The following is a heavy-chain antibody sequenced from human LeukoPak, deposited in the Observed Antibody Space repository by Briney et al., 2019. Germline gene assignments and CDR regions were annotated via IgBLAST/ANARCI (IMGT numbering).Heavy chain of an antibody. CDR2: IYYSGST. CDR1: GGSISSYY. J-gene: IGHJ4*02. Sequence: SETLSLTCTVSGGSISSYYWSWIRQPPGKGLEWIGYIYYSGSTNYNPSLKSRVTISVDTSKNQFSLKLSSVTAADTAVYYCARGPYYYGSGSYYNKYFDYWGQGTLVTVSS. V-gene: IGHV4-59*01. D-gene: IGHD3-10*01. CDR3: ARGPYYYGSGSYYNKYFDY.